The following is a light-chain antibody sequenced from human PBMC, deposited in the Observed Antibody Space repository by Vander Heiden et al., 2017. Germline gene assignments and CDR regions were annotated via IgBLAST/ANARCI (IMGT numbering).Light chain of an antibody. Sequence: QSVLTQPPSASGTPGQRVTISCSGSSSNIGTNYVYWYQQFPGTAPKLLISRNNQRPSGVPDRFSGSKSGTSASLAISGLRSEDEADYDCAAWDDSLSGAVFGGGTQLTVL. CDR3: AAWDDSLSGAV. CDR1: SSNIGTNY. J-gene: IGLJ7*01. CDR2: RNN. V-gene: IGLV1-47*01.